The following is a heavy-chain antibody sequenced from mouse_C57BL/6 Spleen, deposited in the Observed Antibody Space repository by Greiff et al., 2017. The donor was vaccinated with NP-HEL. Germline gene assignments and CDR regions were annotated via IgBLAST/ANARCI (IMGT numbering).Heavy chain of an antibody. CDR3: ARGGGYDAWFAY. CDR1: GFTFSSYA. D-gene: IGHD2-2*01. J-gene: IGHJ3*01. V-gene: IGHV5-4*01. Sequence: EVQVVESGGGLVKPGGSLKLSCAASGFTFSSYAMSWVRQTPEKRLEWVATISDGGSYTYYPDNVKGRFTISRDNAKNNLYLQMSHLKSEDTAMYYCARGGGYDAWFAYWGQGTLVTVSA. CDR2: ISDGGSYT.